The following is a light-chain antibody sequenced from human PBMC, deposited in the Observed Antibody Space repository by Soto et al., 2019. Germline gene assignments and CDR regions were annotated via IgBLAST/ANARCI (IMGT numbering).Light chain of an antibody. Sequence: QSALTQPASVSGSPGQSITISCTGTSSDVGGYNFVSWYQQHPGKAPKLIIYDVTHRPSGVSSRFSAFKSGNTASLTISGLQAEDEADYYCSSYKSDNAYVLGTGTKVTVL. J-gene: IGLJ1*01. CDR2: DVT. CDR3: SSYKSDNAYV. CDR1: SSDVGGYNF. V-gene: IGLV2-14*01.